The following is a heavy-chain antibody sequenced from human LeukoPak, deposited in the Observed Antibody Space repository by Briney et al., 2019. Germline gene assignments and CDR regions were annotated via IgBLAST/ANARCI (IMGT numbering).Heavy chain of an antibody. J-gene: IGHJ6*02. V-gene: IGHV3-23*01. D-gene: IGHD1-26*01. CDR2: ICGNGGTT. CDR3: AKDTSGSTSYSYHYGMDV. CDR1: GFTFTRYA. Sequence: PGGSLRLSCAASGFTFTRYAMSWVRQAPGKGLEWVSPICGNGGTTYYADSVKGRFTISRDNSKSTLYLQMNSLRAEDTAVYYCAKDTSGSTSYSYHYGMDVWGQGTTVTVSS.